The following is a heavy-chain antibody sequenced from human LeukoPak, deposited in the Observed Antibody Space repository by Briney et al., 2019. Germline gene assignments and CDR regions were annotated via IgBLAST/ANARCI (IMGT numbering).Heavy chain of an antibody. V-gene: IGHV4-61*02. J-gene: IGHJ4*02. D-gene: IGHD6-13*01. CDR2: IYTSGST. CDR1: GGSISSGSYY. Sequence: SETLSLTCTVSGGSISSGSYYWIWIRQPAGKGLEWIGRIYTSGSTNYNPSLKSRVTMSVDKSKNQFSLKLSSVTAADTAVYYCASAEPRGIIWYPYWGQGTLVTVSS. CDR3: ASAEPRGIIWYPY.